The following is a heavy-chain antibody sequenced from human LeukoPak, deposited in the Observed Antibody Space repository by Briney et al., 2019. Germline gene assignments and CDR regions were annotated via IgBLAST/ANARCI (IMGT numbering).Heavy chain of an antibody. CDR3: ATDSDRYYYYYMDV. D-gene: IGHD1-14*01. CDR1: GGTFSNYA. J-gene: IGHJ6*03. V-gene: IGHV1-69*13. Sequence: GASVKVSCKASGGTFSNYAFNWVRQAPGQGLEWVGGIIPIFGTINYAQKFQGRVTITADGSTSTAYMELSSLRSEDTAVYYCATDSDRYYYYYMDVWGKGTTVTVSS. CDR2: IIPIFGTI.